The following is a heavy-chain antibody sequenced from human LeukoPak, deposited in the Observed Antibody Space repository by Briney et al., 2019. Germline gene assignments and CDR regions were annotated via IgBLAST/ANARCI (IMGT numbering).Heavy chain of an antibody. CDR1: GYTFTSYY. V-gene: IGHV1-46*01. Sequence: ASVKVSCKASGYTFTSYYMHWVRQTPGQGLEWMGIINPSGGGTTYAQKFQGRVTMTRDTSTSTVYVELSSLTSVDTAVYYWAREEGAAAGTGIDYWGQGRLVTVSS. D-gene: IGHD6-13*01. CDR3: AREEGAAAGTGIDY. CDR2: INPSGGGT. J-gene: IGHJ4*02.